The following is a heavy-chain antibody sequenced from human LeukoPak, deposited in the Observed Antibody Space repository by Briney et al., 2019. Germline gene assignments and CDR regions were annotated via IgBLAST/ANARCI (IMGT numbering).Heavy chain of an antibody. V-gene: IGHV4-34*01. D-gene: IGHD3-3*01. CDR1: GGSISSYH. CDR2: INHSGSP. Sequence: TSETLSLTCTVSGGSISSYHWSWIRQPPGKGLEWIGEINHSGSPNNNPSLKSRVSISFDTSKNQFSLKLTSVTAADTAVYYCGSRRTAMFGVIKGPIDYWGQGTLVTVSS. CDR3: GSRRTAMFGVIKGPIDY. J-gene: IGHJ4*02.